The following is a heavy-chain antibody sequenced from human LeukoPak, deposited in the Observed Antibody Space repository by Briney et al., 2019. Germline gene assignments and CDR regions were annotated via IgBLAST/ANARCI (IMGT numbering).Heavy chain of an antibody. V-gene: IGHV3-66*01. CDR1: GFTVSSNY. D-gene: IGHD3-22*01. CDR2: IYSGGST. CDR3: ARAGDYYDSSNDWYFDL. Sequence: GGSLRLSCAASGFTVSSNYMSWVRQAPGKGLEWVSVIYSGGSTYYADSVKGRFTISRDNSKNTLYLQMNSLRAEDTAVYYCARAGDYYDSSNDWYFDLWGRGTLVTVSS. J-gene: IGHJ2*01.